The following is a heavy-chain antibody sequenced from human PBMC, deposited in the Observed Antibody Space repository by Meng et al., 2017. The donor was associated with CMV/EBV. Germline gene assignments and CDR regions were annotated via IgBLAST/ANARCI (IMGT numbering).Heavy chain of an antibody. V-gene: IGHV3-23*01. J-gene: IGHJ6*02. Sequence: SCKASGYTFTSYGISWVRQAPGKGLEWVSAISRSGGSTYYADSVKGRFTISRDNSKNTLYLQMNSLRAEDTAVYYCATETIFGVASYGMDVWGQGTTVTVSS. D-gene: IGHD3-3*01. CDR1: GYTFTSYG. CDR2: ISRSGGST. CDR3: ATETIFGVASYGMDV.